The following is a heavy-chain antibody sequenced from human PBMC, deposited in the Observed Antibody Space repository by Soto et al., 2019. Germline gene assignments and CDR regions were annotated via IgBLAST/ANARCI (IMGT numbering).Heavy chain of an antibody. D-gene: IGHD3-22*01. Sequence: ETLSLTCSVSGGSISSYYWSWIRQPPGKGLEWIGYIYFRGTTNYNPSLKSRVTMSADTSKNQFSLKLNSVTAADTAVYYCARMNYYDTSGYPFDYWGQGMMVTVSS. V-gene: IGHV4-59*01. CDR3: ARMNYYDTSGYPFDY. J-gene: IGHJ4*02. CDR2: IYFRGTT. CDR1: GGSISSYY.